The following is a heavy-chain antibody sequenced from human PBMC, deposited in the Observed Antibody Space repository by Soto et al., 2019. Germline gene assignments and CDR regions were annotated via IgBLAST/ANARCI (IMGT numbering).Heavy chain of an antibody. Sequence: SQTLSLTCAISGDGVSSNSSAWNWIRQSPSRGLEWLGRTYYRSKWYNDYAVSVKSRISVNPDTSKNQCSLQLNSVTPEDTAVYYCARAGIHSSSRIFDYWGQGALVTVSS. J-gene: IGHJ4*02. CDR1: GDGVSSNSSA. D-gene: IGHD6-13*01. CDR3: ARAGIHSSSRIFDY. V-gene: IGHV6-1*01. CDR2: TYYRSKWYN.